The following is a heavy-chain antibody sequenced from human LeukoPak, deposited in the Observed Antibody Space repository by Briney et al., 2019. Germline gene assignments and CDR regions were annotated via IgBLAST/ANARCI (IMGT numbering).Heavy chain of an antibody. Sequence: SETLSLTCTVSGGSISSSSYYWGWIRQPPGKGLEWIGSIYYSGSTYYNPSLKSRVTISVDTSKNQFSLKLSSVTAADTALYYCARVVAVAGSRYFDYWGQGTLVTVSS. CDR2: IYYSGST. V-gene: IGHV4-39*07. D-gene: IGHD6-19*01. J-gene: IGHJ4*02. CDR3: ARVVAVAGSRYFDY. CDR1: GGSISSSSYY.